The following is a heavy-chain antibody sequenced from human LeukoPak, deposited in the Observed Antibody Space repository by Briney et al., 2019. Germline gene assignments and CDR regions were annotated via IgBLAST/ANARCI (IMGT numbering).Heavy chain of an antibody. J-gene: IGHJ4*02. CDR2: ISGSGGST. V-gene: IGHV3-23*01. D-gene: IGHD5-18*01. Sequence: GGSLKLSCAASGFTVSRNYMSWVRQAPGRGLECVSAISGSGGSTYYADSVKGRFTISRDNSKNTLYLQMNSLRAEDTAVYYCAKDRGTAMVPLDYWGQGTLVTVSS. CDR3: AKDRGTAMVPLDY. CDR1: GFTVSRNY.